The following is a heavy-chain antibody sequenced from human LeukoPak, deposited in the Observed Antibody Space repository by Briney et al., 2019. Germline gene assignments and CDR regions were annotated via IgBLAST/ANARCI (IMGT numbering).Heavy chain of an antibody. CDR1: GGYISDYY. V-gene: IGHV4-4*07. CDR2: VQISENN. CDR3: ARESVAAGTRWFDY. J-gene: IGHJ4*02. Sequence: PSETLSLTCTVFGGYISDYYWTWIRQSAGKGLEWIGRVQISENNNYNPSLRSRVTLSPDTSKNQFSLRLTSVTAADTAIYYCARESVAAGTRWFDYWGQGTLVTVSS. D-gene: IGHD6-13*01.